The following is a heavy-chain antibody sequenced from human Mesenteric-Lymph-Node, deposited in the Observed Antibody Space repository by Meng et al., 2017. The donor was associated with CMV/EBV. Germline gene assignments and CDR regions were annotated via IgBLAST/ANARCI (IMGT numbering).Heavy chain of an antibody. J-gene: IGHJ4*02. CDR2: ISGSTSNT. CDR3: AKDRGYFDY. D-gene: IGHD3-10*01. CDR1: GFTFSTSA. Sequence: LRLSVADSGFTFSTSAMSWVRQAPGKGLEWVSAISGSTSNTYYADSVKGRFTISRDNSKNTLFLEMNSLRAEDTAVYYCAKDRGYFDYWGQGTLVTVSS. V-gene: IGHV3-23*01.